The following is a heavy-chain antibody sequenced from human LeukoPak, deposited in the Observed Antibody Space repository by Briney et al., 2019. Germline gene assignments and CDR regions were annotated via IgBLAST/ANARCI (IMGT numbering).Heavy chain of an antibody. D-gene: IGHD3-22*01. CDR2: INHSGST. Sequence: SETLSLTCAVYGGSFSGYYWSWIRQPPGKGLEWIGEINHSGSTSYNPSLKSRVTISVDTSKNQFSLKLSSVTAADTAVYYCARSAAYYYDSSGYYFPQTVDYWGQGTLVTVSS. J-gene: IGHJ4*02. CDR3: ARSAAYYYDSSGYYFPQTVDY. CDR1: GGSFSGYY. V-gene: IGHV4-34*01.